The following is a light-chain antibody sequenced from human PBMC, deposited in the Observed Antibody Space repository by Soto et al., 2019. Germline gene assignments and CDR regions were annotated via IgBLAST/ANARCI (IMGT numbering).Light chain of an antibody. CDR2: EVS. CDR3: SSYTSSSTYV. Sequence: QSALTQPPSASGSPGQSVTISCAGTSSDVGGYNYVSWYQQYPGKVPKLMIYEVSNRPSGVSNRFSGSKSGNTASLTISGLQAEDEADYYCSSYTSSSTYVFGTGTKVTVL. J-gene: IGLJ1*01. CDR1: SSDVGGYNY. V-gene: IGLV2-14*01.